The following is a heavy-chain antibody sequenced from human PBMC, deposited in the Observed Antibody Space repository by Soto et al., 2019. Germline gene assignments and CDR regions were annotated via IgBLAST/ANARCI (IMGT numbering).Heavy chain of an antibody. CDR2: ISSTTHYI. J-gene: IGHJ4*02. CDR1: GFTFTRYS. V-gene: IGHV3-21*06. Sequence: EVQLVESGGGLVKPRGSLRLSCAASGFTFTRYSMNWVRQAPGKGLEWVSSISSTTHYIYYADSMRVRFTISRDNAKNAVYLEMNSLRAEDTAVYYCARESEDLTSNFDYWGQGTLVIVSS. CDR3: ARESEDLTSNFDY.